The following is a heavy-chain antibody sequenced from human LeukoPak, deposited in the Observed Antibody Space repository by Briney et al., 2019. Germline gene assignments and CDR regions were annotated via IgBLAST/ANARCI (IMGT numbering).Heavy chain of an antibody. V-gene: IGHV3-66*01. CDR1: GFTVSSNY. Sequence: GGSLRLSCAASGFTVSSNYMSWVRQAPGKGLEWVSVIYSGGSTYYADSVKGRFTISRDNSKNTLYLQMNSLRAEDTAVYYCARDTKPRRMVRGPSGPWGQGTLVTVSS. CDR2: IYSGGST. CDR3: ARDTKPRRMVRGPSGP. D-gene: IGHD3-10*01. J-gene: IGHJ5*02.